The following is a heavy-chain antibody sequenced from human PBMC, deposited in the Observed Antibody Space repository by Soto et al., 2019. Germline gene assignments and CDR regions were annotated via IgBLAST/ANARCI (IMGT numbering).Heavy chain of an antibody. Sequence: SVKVSCKXSGGTFSNYGVNWVRQAPGQGLEWMGGIIPIFGTANYAQKFQGRVTITADESTSTAYMELSSLRSEDTAVYYCARVPIVAAAGTNYYYYYGMDVWGQGTTVTVSS. D-gene: IGHD6-13*01. CDR1: GGTFSNYG. CDR3: ARVPIVAAAGTNYYYYYGMDV. J-gene: IGHJ6*02. CDR2: IIPIFGTA. V-gene: IGHV1-69*13.